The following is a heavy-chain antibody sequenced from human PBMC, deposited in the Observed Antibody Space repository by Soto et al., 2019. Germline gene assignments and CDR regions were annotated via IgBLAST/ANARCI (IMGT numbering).Heavy chain of an antibody. CDR3: TRGPRASSGGTGAY. J-gene: IGHJ1*01. D-gene: IGHD2-2*01. V-gene: IGHV3-74*01. CDR1: GFSFYYYW. Sequence: EVQLVESGGGLVQPGGSLRLSCAASGFSFYYYWMHCVRHAPGQGQLWVSRIGCDGTNTNYADSVKGRFTISRDNAKSTLYPQMNSLRPEDTAVYYCTRGPRASSGGTGAYWGKGTLVTVSS. CDR2: IGCDGTNT.